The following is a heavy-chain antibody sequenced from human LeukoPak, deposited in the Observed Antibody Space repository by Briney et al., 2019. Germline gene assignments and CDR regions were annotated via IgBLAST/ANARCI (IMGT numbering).Heavy chain of an antibody. CDR1: GFTFSSYN. V-gene: IGHV3-48*04. CDR3: ARDSGGYDY. D-gene: IGHD5-12*01. J-gene: IGHJ4*02. Sequence: GGSLRLSCAASGFTFSSYNMNWVRQAPGKGLQWVSYITSSSSSVYYADSVKGRFTVCRDNAKNSLYLQMNSLRPEDTAVYYCARDSGGYDYWGQGTLVTVSS. CDR2: ITSSSSSV.